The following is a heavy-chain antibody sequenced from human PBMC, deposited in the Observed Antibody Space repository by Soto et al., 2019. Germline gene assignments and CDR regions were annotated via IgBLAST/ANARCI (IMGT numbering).Heavy chain of an antibody. Sequence: QVQLVQSGAEVKKPGASVKVSCKASGYTFTSYGISWVRQAPGQGLEWMGWISAYNGNTNYAQKLQGRVTMTTDTSTSTAYMELRSLRSDDTAVYYWASCSNGGDCYWPLFDYWGQGTLVTVSS. CDR3: ASCSNGGDCYWPLFDY. CDR1: GYTFTSYG. CDR2: ISAYNGNT. V-gene: IGHV1-18*04. D-gene: IGHD2-21*02. J-gene: IGHJ4*02.